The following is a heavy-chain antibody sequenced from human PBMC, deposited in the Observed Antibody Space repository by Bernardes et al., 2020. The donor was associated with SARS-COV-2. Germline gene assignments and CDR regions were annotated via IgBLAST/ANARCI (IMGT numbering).Heavy chain of an antibody. D-gene: IGHD7-27*01. CDR2: ISGSGGST. CDR3: AKDIRETGGNYYYYGMDV. Sequence: SLRLSRAASGFTFSSYAMSWVRQAPGKGLEWVSAISGSGGSTYYADSVKGRFTISRDNSKNTLYLQMNSLRAEDTAVYYCAKDIRETGGNYYYYGMDVWGQGTTVTVSS. V-gene: IGHV3-23*01. J-gene: IGHJ6*02. CDR1: GFTFSSYA.